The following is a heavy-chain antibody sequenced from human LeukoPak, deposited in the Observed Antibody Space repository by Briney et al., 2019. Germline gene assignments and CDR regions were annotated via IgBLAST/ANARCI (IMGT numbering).Heavy chain of an antibody. D-gene: IGHD6-19*01. Sequence: GGSLRLSCAASGFTFSSYSMNWVRQAPGKGLEWVSYISSSSSTIYYADSVKGRFTISRDNAKNSLYLQMNSLRDEDTAVYYCARENQWLITLGGAFDIWGQGTMVTVSS. CDR2: ISSSSSTI. J-gene: IGHJ3*02. CDR3: ARENQWLITLGGAFDI. V-gene: IGHV3-48*02. CDR1: GFTFSSYS.